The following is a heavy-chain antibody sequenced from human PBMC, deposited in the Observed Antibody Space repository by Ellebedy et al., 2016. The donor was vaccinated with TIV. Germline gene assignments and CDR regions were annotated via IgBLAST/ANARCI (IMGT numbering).Heavy chain of an antibody. CDR3: ARGPTELVSAALGGFDP. Sequence: MPSETLSLTCSVSGGSMSSGNYYWSWIRQPPGKGLEWFGYIYNSGSAYYNPSLKSRPVTISVDTSKNQFSLKLSSVTAADTAVYYCARGPTELVSAALGGFDPWGQGSLVTVSS. CDR1: GGSMSSGNYY. V-gene: IGHV4-30-4*01. CDR2: IYNSGSA. J-gene: IGHJ5*02. D-gene: IGHD2-2*01.